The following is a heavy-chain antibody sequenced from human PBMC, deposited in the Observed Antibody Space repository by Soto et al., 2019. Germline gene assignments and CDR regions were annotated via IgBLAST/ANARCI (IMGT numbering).Heavy chain of an antibody. J-gene: IGHJ4*02. CDR1: GYTFTGYY. CDR2: INPNSGGT. Sequence: QVQLVQSGAEVKKPGASVKVSCKASGYTFTGYYMHWVRQAPGQGLEWMGWINPNSGGTNYAQKFQGWVTMTRDTSISTAYMELSRLRSDDTAVYYCARVKSMITFGGVIGPFDYWGQGTLVTVSS. V-gene: IGHV1-2*04. D-gene: IGHD3-16*02. CDR3: ARVKSMITFGGVIGPFDY.